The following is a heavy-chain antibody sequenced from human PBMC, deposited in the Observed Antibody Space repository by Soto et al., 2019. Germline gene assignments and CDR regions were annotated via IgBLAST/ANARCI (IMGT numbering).Heavy chain of an antibody. CDR3: ARGEVGATTLFDAFDI. Sequence: GGSLRLSCAASGFTFSSYSMNWVRQAPGKGLEWVSSISSSSSYIYYADSVKGRFTISRDNAKNSLYLQMNSLGAEDTAVYYCARGEVGATTLFDAFDIWGQGTMVTVSS. D-gene: IGHD1-26*01. V-gene: IGHV3-21*01. CDR2: ISSSSSYI. J-gene: IGHJ3*02. CDR1: GFTFSSYS.